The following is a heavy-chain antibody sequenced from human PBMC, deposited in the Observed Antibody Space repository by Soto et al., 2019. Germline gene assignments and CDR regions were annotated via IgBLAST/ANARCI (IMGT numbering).Heavy chain of an antibody. Sequence: VQLVESGGGLVKPGGSLRLSCAASGFTFSDYYMSWIRQAPGKGLEWVSAISGSGGSTYYADSVKGRFTISRDNSKNTLYLQMNSLRAEDTAVYYCASGYSSGWDPFDYWGQGTLVTVSS. CDR1: GFTFSDYY. CDR3: ASGYSSGWDPFDY. J-gene: IGHJ4*02. D-gene: IGHD6-19*01. CDR2: ISGSGGST. V-gene: IGHV3-23*04.